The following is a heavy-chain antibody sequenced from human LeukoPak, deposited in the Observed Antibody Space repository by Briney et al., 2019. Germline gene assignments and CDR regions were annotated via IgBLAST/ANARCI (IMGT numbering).Heavy chain of an antibody. J-gene: IGHJ4*02. CDR1: GGSISTYY. V-gene: IGHV4-59*12. CDR3: ARSALTTVTTFDY. D-gene: IGHD4-17*01. CDR2: IYYSGIT. Sequence: SETLSLTCTVSGGSISTYYWSWIRQTPEKGLEWIGFIYYSGITTYNPSLESRVTISVDTSKNQFSLKLSSVTAADTAVYYCARSALTTVTTFDYWGQGTLVTVSS.